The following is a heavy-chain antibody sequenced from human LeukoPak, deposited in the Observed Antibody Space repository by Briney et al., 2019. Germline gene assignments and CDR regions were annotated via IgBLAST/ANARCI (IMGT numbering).Heavy chain of an antibody. V-gene: IGHV3-23*01. CDR1: GFSFGNYA. CDR2: ISGTGGAT. D-gene: IGHD2-21*01. CDR3: VKDPRDTYGTNWFVS. Sequence: GGSLRLSCVASGFSFGNYAMSWVREAPGKGLQWVSQISGTGGATWYAGFARDRFTISRDNSKKTLYLQMSGLRVEDTAMYYCVKDPRDTYGTNWFVSWGQGTLLIVSS. J-gene: IGHJ5*01.